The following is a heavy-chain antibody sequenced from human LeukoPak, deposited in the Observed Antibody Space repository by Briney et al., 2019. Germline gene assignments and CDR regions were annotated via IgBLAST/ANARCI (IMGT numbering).Heavy chain of an antibody. CDR2: ISPTGGST. D-gene: IGHD2-8*01. Sequence: ASVKVSCKAFGYTFTNNWMHWVRQAPGQGPEWMGLISPTGGSTAYAQKFQGRVTLTRDMSTSTDYLELSSLRSDDTAVYYCARDSRLNYFDYWGQGTLVTVSS. CDR1: GYTFTNNW. V-gene: IGHV1-46*01. J-gene: IGHJ4*02. CDR3: ARDSRLNYFDY.